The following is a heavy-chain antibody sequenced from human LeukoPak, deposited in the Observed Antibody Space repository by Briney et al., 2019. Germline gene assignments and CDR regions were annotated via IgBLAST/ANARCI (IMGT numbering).Heavy chain of an antibody. CDR1: GYTLTELS. D-gene: IGHD2-2*01. CDR3: ATDSGIVVVPAASYCYYGMDV. V-gene: IGHV1-24*01. Sequence: GASVKVSCKVSGYTLTELSMHWVRQAPGKGLEWMGGFDPEDGETIYAQKFQGRVTMTEDTSTDTAYMELSSLRSEDTAVYYCATDSGIVVVPAASYCYYGMDVWGQGTTVTVSS. J-gene: IGHJ6*02. CDR2: FDPEDGET.